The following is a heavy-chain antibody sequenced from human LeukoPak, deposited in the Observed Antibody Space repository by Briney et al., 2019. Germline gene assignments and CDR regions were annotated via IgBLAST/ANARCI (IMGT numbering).Heavy chain of an antibody. CDR2: INDSGST. CDR3: ARGDYDFWSGYRFDY. Sequence: PSETLSLTCAVYGGSFSGYFWSWIRQPPGKGLEWIGEINDSGSTNYNPSLKSRVTISVDTSKNQFSLKLSSVTAADTAVYYCARGDYDFWSGYRFDYWGQGTLVTVSS. V-gene: IGHV4-34*01. J-gene: IGHJ4*02. CDR1: GGSFSGYF. D-gene: IGHD3-3*01.